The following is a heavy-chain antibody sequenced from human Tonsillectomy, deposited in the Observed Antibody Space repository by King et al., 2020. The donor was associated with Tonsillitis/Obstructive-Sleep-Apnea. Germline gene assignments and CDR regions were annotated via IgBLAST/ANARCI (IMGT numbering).Heavy chain of an antibody. J-gene: IGHJ4*02. D-gene: IGHD3-22*01. Sequence: QLQESGPGLVKPSETLSLTCTVSGGSISSYYWSWIRQPPGKGLEWIGYIYYSGSTNYNPSLKSRVTISVETSKNQFSLKLSSVTAADTAVYYCARGGVDYYDISDYYLKFYYGGQGTLVTVSS. V-gene: IGHV4-59*01. CDR1: GGSISSYY. CDR2: IYYSGST. CDR3: ARGGVDYYDISDYYLKFYY.